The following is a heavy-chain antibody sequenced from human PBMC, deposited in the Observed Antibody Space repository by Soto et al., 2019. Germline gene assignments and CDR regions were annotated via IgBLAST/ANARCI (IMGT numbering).Heavy chain of an antibody. J-gene: IGHJ4*02. Sequence: QVQLVQSGAEVKKPGASVKVSCKASGGTFSSYAISWVRQAPGQGLEWMGGIIPIFGTANYAQKYKRRVTITGDESTIRVYMELRSVRSGDTAVYYCARGGEGVVITTPFYYWGQGTLVPGSS. V-gene: IGHV1-69*13. CDR2: IIPIFGTA. D-gene: IGHD2-21*01. CDR3: ARGGEGVVITTPFYY. CDR1: GGTFSSYA.